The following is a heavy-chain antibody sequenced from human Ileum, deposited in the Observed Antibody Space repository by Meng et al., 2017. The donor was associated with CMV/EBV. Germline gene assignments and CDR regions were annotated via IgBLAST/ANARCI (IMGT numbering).Heavy chain of an antibody. CDR3: ARVTGWFDP. CDR2: INHSGST. V-gene: IGHV4-34*01. Sequence: SETLSLTCAVYGGSFSGYYWSWIRQPPGKGLEWIGEINHSGSTNYNPSLKSRVTISVDTSKNQFSLKLSSVTAADTAVYYCARVTGWFDPWGQGTLVTVSP. J-gene: IGHJ5*02. CDR1: GGSFSGYY.